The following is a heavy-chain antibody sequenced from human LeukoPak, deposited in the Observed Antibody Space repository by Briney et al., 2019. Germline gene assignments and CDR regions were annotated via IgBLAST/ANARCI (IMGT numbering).Heavy chain of an antibody. CDR2: IYYSRST. J-gene: IGHJ4*02. CDR1: GGSISSSSYY. D-gene: IGHD4-17*01. CDR3: VRVPTVTFFDY. V-gene: IGHV4-39*01. Sequence: KTSETLSLTCTVSGGSISSSSYYWGWIRQPPGKGLEWIGSIYYSRSTYYNPSLKSRVTISVDTSKNQFSLKLSSVTAADTAVYYCVRVPTVTFFDYWGQGTLVTVSS.